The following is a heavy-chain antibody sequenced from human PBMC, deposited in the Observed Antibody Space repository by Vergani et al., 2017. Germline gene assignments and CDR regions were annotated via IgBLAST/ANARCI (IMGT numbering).Heavy chain of an antibody. CDR1: GFTFSTYA. Sequence: EVQLLESGGSLKQPGGSVRLPCAASGFTFSTYAMHWVRQAPGKGLEWVSALTGGGGSTYYADSFKGRLDISRDNSRDTLYLQMNSLRPEDTATYYCVKDAGNYENFFDSWGQGTLVTVSS. V-gene: IGHV3-23*01. CDR2: LTGGGGST. D-gene: IGHD1-7*01. CDR3: VKDAGNYENFFDS. J-gene: IGHJ4*02.